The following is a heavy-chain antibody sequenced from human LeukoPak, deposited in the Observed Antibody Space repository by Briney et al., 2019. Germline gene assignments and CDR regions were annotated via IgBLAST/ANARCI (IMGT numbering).Heavy chain of an antibody. Sequence: PGGSLRLSCVASGLTFNRYSMNWVRQAPGKGLEWVSSICSSSGCIYYADSVRGRSTVSRDNAKNSVFLQMNNLRAEDAAVYYCAGGSSTSSYYFDHWGQGILVTVSS. CDR3: AGGSSTSSYYFDH. CDR2: ICSSSGCI. CDR1: GLTFNRYS. V-gene: IGHV3-21*01. D-gene: IGHD6-13*01. J-gene: IGHJ4*02.